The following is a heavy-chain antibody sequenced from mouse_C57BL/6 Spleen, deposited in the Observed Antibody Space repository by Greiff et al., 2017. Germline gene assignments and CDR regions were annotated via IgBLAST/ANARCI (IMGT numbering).Heavy chain of an antibody. V-gene: IGHV2-5*01. Sequence: QVQLKESGPGLVQPSQSLSITCTVSGFSLTSYGVHWVRQSPGKGLEWLGVIWRGGSTDYNAAFMSRLSITKDNSKSQVFFKMNSLQADDTAIYYCAKERGYGSRRGYFDYWGQGTTLTVSS. CDR1: GFSLTSYG. CDR2: IWRGGST. D-gene: IGHD1-1*01. CDR3: AKERGYGSRRGYFDY. J-gene: IGHJ2*01.